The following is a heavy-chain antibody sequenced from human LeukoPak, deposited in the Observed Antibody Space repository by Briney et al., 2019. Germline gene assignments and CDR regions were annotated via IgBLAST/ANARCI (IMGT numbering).Heavy chain of an antibody. J-gene: IGHJ4*02. CDR2: ISYDGSNK. CDR1: GFTFNSYA. D-gene: IGHD3-22*01. Sequence: PGGSLRLSCAASGFTFNSYAMHWVRQAPGKELEWVALISYDGSNKYYADSVKGRFTISRDNSKNTPYLQMNSLRAEDTAVYYCARRGAYYDSSGYYDWGQGTLVTVSS. V-gene: IGHV3-30-3*01. CDR3: ARRGAYYDSSGYYD.